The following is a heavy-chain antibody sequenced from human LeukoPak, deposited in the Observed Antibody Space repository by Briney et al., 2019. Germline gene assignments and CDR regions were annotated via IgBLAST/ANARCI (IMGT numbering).Heavy chain of an antibody. CDR3: ARIGYSYGFDY. CDR2: IYYSGST. Sequence: SETLSLTCAVSGGSISSYDGSGSRHPPWKGLEWIGYIYYSGSTNYNPSLKSRVTISVDTSKNQFSLKLSSVTAVGTAVYYCARIGYSYGFDYWGQGTLVTVSS. J-gene: IGHJ4*02. D-gene: IGHD5-18*01. V-gene: IGHV4-59*01. CDR1: GGSISSYD.